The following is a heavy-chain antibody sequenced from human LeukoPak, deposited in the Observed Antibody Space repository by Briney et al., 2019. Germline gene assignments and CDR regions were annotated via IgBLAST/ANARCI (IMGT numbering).Heavy chain of an antibody. CDR1: GFTFDDYT. J-gene: IGHJ4*02. Sequence: GGSLRLSCEASGFTFDDYTMHWVRQSPGKGLEWVSLISWDGGTTYYADSVRGRFTISRDNSKNTLYLQMNSLRPEDTAVYYCAKNEGSTWPNYFDSWGQGTLVTVSS. CDR3: AKNEGSTWPNYFDS. CDR2: ISWDGGTT. V-gene: IGHV3-43*01. D-gene: IGHD6-13*01.